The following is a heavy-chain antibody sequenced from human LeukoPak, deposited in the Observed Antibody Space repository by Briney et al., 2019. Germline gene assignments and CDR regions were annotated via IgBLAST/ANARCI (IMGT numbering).Heavy chain of an antibody. CDR3: ARQEGIAAAAYNWFDP. D-gene: IGHD6-13*01. J-gene: IGHJ5*02. V-gene: IGHV5-51*01. CDR2: IYPGDSDT. Sequence: GESLKISCKGSGYGFTSYWIGWVRQMPGKGLEWMGIIYPGDSDTRYSPSFQGQVTISADKSISTAYLQWSSLKASDTAMYYCARQEGIAAAAYNWFDPWGQGTLVTVSS. CDR1: GYGFTSYW.